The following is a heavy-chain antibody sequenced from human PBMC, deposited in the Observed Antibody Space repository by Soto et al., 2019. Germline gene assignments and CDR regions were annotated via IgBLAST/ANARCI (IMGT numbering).Heavy chain of an antibody. CDR2: LSSDGFGA. J-gene: IGHJ4*02. Sequence: QPGGSXRLSCASSGFILVPYGMHWVRQVPGRGLEWVARLSSDGFGAAYADSVKGRFFISRDIARNTLSLQMNSLRADETAVYYCHRDLGGPEYWGRGTSVTVSS. CDR3: HRDLGGPEY. CDR1: GFILVPYG. V-gene: IGHV3-74*03. D-gene: IGHD3-16*01.